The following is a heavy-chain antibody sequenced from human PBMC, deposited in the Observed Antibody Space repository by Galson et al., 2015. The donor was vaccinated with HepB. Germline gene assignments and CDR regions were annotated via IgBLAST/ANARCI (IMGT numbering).Heavy chain of an antibody. Sequence: SVKVSCKASGYTFTGYYIHWVRQAPGQGLEWMGRINPNSGGTNYAQKFQGRVTMTRDTSISTAYMELSRLRSDDTAVYYCAREYCSSADCYKDNDYWGQGTLVTVSS. CDR1: GYTFTGYY. V-gene: IGHV1-2*06. CDR2: INPNSGGT. J-gene: IGHJ4*02. CDR3: AREYCSSADCYKDNDY. D-gene: IGHD2-2*02.